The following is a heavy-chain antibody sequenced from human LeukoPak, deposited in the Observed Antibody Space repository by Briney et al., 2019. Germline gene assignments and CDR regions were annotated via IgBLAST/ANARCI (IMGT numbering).Heavy chain of an antibody. CDR1: GYTFTGYY. D-gene: IGHD1-26*01. Sequence: EASVNVSCKASGYTFTGYYMHWVRQAPGQGLEWMGRINPNGGGTNYAQKFQGRVTMTRDTSISTAYMELSRLRSDDTAVYYCARGYSGSYYPDYGMDVWGQGTTVTVSS. V-gene: IGHV1-2*06. CDR3: ARGYSGSYYPDYGMDV. CDR2: INPNGGGT. J-gene: IGHJ6*02.